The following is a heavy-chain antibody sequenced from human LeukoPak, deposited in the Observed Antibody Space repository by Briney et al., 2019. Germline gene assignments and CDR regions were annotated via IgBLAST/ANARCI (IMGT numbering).Heavy chain of an antibody. Sequence: PGGSLRLSCAASGFTFSSYAMHWVRQAPGKGLEWVAVISYDGSNKYYADSVKGRFTISRDNSKNTLYLQMNSLRAEDTAVYYCAKDLDLTMVRGVIDYWGQGTLVTVSS. V-gene: IGHV3-30-3*01. CDR3: AKDLDLTMVRGVIDY. CDR2: ISYDGSNK. CDR1: GFTFSSYA. J-gene: IGHJ4*02. D-gene: IGHD3-10*01.